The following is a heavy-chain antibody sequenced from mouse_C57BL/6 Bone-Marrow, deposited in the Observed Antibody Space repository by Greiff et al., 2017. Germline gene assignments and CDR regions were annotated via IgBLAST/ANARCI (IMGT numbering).Heavy chain of an antibody. D-gene: IGHD1-1*01. CDR3: ARSDYYGNGDY. Sequence: QVQLQQPGAELVRPGSSVKLSCKASGYTFTSYWMDWVKQRPGQGLEWIGNIYPSDSETHYNQKFKDKATLTVDKSSSTAYMQLSSLTSEDSAVYYWARSDYYGNGDYWGQGTTLTVSS. J-gene: IGHJ2*01. V-gene: IGHV1-61*01. CDR1: GYTFTSYW. CDR2: IYPSDSET.